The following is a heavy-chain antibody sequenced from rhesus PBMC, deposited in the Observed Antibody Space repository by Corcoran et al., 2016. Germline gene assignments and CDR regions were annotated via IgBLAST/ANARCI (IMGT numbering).Heavy chain of an antibody. CDR3: ARGRSGVILDS. CDR1: GVSISRTW. Sequence: QVQLKESGPGLVRPSETLSLTCTVSGVSISRTWWRWIRQSPGKGVEWIGEIIWTGGTTNYNPSLKSRATVAKDASKNQFFRIMTSESAADTAVYYCARGRSGVILDSWGQGVLVTVSS. CDR2: IIWTGGTT. D-gene: IGHD3-22*01. J-gene: IGHJ4*01. V-gene: IGHV4-80*01.